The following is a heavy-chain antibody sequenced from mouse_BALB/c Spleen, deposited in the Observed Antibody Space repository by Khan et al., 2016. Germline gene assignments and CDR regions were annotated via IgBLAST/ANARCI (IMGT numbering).Heavy chain of an antibody. CDR3: ASRGLRRGTWFAY. CDR2: ISYSGST. CDR1: GYSITSDYA. Sequence: EVQLVESGPGLVKPSQSLSLTCTVTGYSITSDYAWNWIRQFPGNKLEWMGYISYSGSTSYNQSLKSRISITRDTSKNQFFLQLNSVTTEDTATYYCASRGLRRGTWFAYWGQGTLVTVSA. D-gene: IGHD2-4*01. V-gene: IGHV3-2*02. J-gene: IGHJ3*01.